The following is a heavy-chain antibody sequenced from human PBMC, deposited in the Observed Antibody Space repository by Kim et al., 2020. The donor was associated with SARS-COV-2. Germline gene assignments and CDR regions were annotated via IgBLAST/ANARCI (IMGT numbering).Heavy chain of an antibody. CDR1: GGSISSYF. CDR3: ARDSSLVPRALVY. J-gene: IGHJ4*02. D-gene: IGHD1-26*01. CDR2: FYYSGTT. Sequence: SETLSLTCTVSGGSISSYFWSWIRQPPGKGLEWIGNFYYSGTTDYNPSLKSRLTISVDTSKNHFSLRLTSVTAADTAVYYCARDSSLVPRALVYWGQGA. V-gene: IGHV4-59*13.